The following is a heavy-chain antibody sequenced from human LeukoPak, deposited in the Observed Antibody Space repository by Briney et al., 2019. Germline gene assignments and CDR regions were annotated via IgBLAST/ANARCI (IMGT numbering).Heavy chain of an antibody. Sequence: ASETLSLTCAVYGGSFSGYYWSWIRQPPGKGLEWIGEINHSGSTNYNPSLKSRVTISVDTSKNQFSLKLSSVTAADTAVYYCARGQRRHCSGGSCYSKGIDYWGQGTLVTVSS. CDR2: INHSGST. V-gene: IGHV4-34*01. J-gene: IGHJ4*02. D-gene: IGHD2-15*01. CDR1: GGSFSGYY. CDR3: ARGQRRHCSGGSCYSKGIDY.